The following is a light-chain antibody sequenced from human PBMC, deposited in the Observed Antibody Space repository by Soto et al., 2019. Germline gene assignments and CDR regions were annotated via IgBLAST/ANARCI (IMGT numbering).Light chain of an antibody. CDR2: AAS. CDR1: QSITTY. J-gene: IGKJ1*01. CDR3: QQSYSTPWT. Sequence: QMTQSPSSLSASVGDRVTITCRASQSITTYLNWYQQRPGKAPEVLIYAASRLQGGVPSRFSGSGSGKDFTLTINSLQPEDYAAYYCQQSYSTPWTFGQGTKVEIK. V-gene: IGKV1-39*01.